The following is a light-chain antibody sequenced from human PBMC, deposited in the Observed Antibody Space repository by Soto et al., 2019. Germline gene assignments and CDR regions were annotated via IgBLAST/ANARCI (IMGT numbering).Light chain of an antibody. J-gene: IGLJ2*01. CDR2: ANS. V-gene: IGLV1-40*01. CDR3: QSYDSSLSGYVV. Sequence: VLTQPPSVSGAPGQRVTISCTGSSSNIGAGYDVHWYQQLPGTAPKLLIYANSNRPSGVPDRFSGSKSGTSASLAITGLQAEDEADYYCQSYDSSLSGYVVFGGGTKLTVL. CDR1: SSNIGAGYD.